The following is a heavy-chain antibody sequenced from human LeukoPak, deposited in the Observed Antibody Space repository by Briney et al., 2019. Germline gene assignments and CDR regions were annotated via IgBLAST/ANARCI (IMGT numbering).Heavy chain of an antibody. V-gene: IGHV1-46*03. CDR2: ISPSGGST. CDR3: ARAQTYYCSNTSCYFAY. CDR1: GYTFTSYY. Sequence: GASVKVSCKASGYTFTSYYMHWVRQAPGQGLEWMGIISPSGGSTSYAQKFQGRVTMTRDTSTSTVYMELSSLRSEDTAVYYCARAQTYYCSNTSCYFAYWGQGTLVTVSS. D-gene: IGHD2-2*01. J-gene: IGHJ4*02.